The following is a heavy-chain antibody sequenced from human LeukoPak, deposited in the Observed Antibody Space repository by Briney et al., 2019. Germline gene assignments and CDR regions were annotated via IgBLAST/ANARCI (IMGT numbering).Heavy chain of an antibody. J-gene: IGHJ4*02. D-gene: IGHD4-23*01. V-gene: IGHV4-59*12. CDR2: IYYSGST. CDR3: AXXXREQQLPPYTRSVTYFDY. CDR1: GGSISSYY. Sequence: SETLSLTCTVSGGSISSYYWSWIRQPPGKGLEWIGYIYYSGSTNYNPSLKSRVTISVDTSKNQFSLKLRSVTAADTAGYYCAXXXREQQLPPYTRSVTYFDYWGQGTLVTVSS.